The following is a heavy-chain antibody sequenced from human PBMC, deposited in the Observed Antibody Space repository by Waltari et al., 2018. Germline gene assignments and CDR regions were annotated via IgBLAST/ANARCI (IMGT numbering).Heavy chain of an antibody. CDR1: GFTFSSYA. J-gene: IGHJ1*01. CDR2: IGGSGGRT. D-gene: IGHD6-6*01. Sequence: EVQLVESGGGLVQPGGSLRLSCAASGFTFSSYAMSWVRQAPGKGVEGVSGIGGSGGRTYYEDSVKGRCTIARDNSKNTLYLQMNSLRAEDTPVYYCAKDGGSSAEYFQHWGQGTLVTVSS. V-gene: IGHV3-23*04. CDR3: AKDGGSSAEYFQH.